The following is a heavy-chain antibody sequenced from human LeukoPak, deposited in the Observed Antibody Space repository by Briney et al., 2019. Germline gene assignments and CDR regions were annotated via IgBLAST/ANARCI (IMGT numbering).Heavy chain of an antibody. CDR1: GGSISSSSYS. CDR2: IYYSGST. D-gene: IGHD2-8*01. CDR3: ARHLVPIHAFDI. J-gene: IGHJ3*02. V-gene: IGHV4-39*01. Sequence: PSETLSLTCTVSGGSISSSSYSWGWIRQPPGKGLEWIGSIYYSGSTYYNPSLKSRVTISVDTSKNQFSLKLSSVTAADTAVYYCARHLVPIHAFDIWGQGTMVTVSS.